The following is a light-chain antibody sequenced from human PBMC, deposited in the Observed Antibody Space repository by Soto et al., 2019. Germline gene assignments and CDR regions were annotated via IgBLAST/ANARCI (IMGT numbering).Light chain of an antibody. J-gene: IGLJ1*01. V-gene: IGLV2-8*01. Sequence: QSVLTQPASVSGSPGQSITISCTGTSSDVGGYNYVSWYQQHPGKAPKLMLYEVSKRPSGVPDRFSGSKSGNTASLTVSGLQAEDEADYYCSSYAGSNNLYVFGTGTKLTVL. CDR3: SSYAGSNNLYV. CDR2: EVS. CDR1: SSDVGGYNY.